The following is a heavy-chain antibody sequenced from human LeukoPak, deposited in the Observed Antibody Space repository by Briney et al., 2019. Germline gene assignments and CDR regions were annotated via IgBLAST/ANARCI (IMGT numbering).Heavy chain of an antibody. D-gene: IGHD7-27*01. CDR3: AKELGIDY. V-gene: IGHV3-23*01. CDR2: VSGSGGAT. CDR1: GFTFSTYA. Sequence: GGSLRLSCAASGFTFSTYAMSWVRQAPGKGLEWVSTVSGSGGATYYADSVRGRFTISRDNSKNILYLQMNILRAGDTAVYYCAKELGIDYWGQGTLVTVSS. J-gene: IGHJ4*02.